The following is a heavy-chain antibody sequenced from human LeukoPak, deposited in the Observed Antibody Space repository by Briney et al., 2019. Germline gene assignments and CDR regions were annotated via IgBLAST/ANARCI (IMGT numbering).Heavy chain of an antibody. CDR1: GFTFSSYS. Sequence: GGSLRLSCAASGFTFSSYSMNWVRQAPGKGLEWVSSISSSSSYIYYADSVKGRFTISRDNAKNSLYLQMNSLRAEDTAVYYCARERYSYGYFDYWGQGTLFTVSS. J-gene: IGHJ4*02. D-gene: IGHD5-18*01. CDR3: ARERYSYGYFDY. CDR2: ISSSSSYI. V-gene: IGHV3-21*01.